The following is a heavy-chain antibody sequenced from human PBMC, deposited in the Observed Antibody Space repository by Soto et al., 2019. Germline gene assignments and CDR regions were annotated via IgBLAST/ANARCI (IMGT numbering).Heavy chain of an antibody. V-gene: IGHV3-23*01. CDR3: AKDQSPYGGSDY. J-gene: IGHJ4*02. CDR1: GFTFSSYA. D-gene: IGHD3-16*01. Sequence: EVQLLESGGGLVQPGGSLRLSCAASGFTFSSYAMSWVRQAPGKGLEWVSGFSGSGGNTDYADAVKDRFTISRDNSKNTPYLQMNRLRAEDTAVYYCAKDQSPYGGSDYWGQGNLVTVSS. CDR2: FSGSGGNT.